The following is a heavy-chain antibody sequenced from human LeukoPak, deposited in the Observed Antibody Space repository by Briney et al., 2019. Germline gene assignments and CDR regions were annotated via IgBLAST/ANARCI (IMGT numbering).Heavy chain of an antibody. CDR1: GFTFSSYA. Sequence: PGGSLRLSCAASGFTFSSYAMTWVRQAPGKGLEWVSVISGSGKFPSYADSVKGRFTISRDNAKNTLHLQMNSLEAEDTAMYYCAKIANFYDSSGFYGWGQGTLVTVSS. J-gene: IGHJ4*02. CDR2: ISGSGKFP. V-gene: IGHV3-23*01. D-gene: IGHD3-22*01. CDR3: AKIANFYDSSGFYG.